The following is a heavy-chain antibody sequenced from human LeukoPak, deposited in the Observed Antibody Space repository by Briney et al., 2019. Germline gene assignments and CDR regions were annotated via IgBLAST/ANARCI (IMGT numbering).Heavy chain of an antibody. Sequence: SETLSLTCTVSGGSISSYYWSWIRQPPGKGLEWIGYIYYSGSTNYNPSLKSRVTISVDTSKNQFSLKLSSVTAADTAVYYCARESQNYYDSSGYSDYWGQGTLVTVSS. V-gene: IGHV4-59*12. CDR1: GGSISSYY. CDR2: IYYSGST. CDR3: ARESQNYYDSSGYSDY. J-gene: IGHJ4*02. D-gene: IGHD3-22*01.